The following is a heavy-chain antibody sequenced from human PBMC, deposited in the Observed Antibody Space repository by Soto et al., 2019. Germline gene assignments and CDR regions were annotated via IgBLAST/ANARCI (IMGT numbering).Heavy chain of an antibody. CDR1: GGSISTITW. J-gene: IGHJ4*02. CDR2: IYHSGST. Sequence: QVQLRESGPGLVKTSGTLSLTCAVSGGSISTITWWGWVRQPPGKGLQWIGGIYHSGSTNYNPALKSRVTISVDKSKNQFSLELSSVTAADTAVYYCARDLGSCSSTSCRPFDYWGQGTLVTVSS. V-gene: IGHV4-4*02. D-gene: IGHD2-2*03. CDR3: ARDLGSCSSTSCRPFDY.